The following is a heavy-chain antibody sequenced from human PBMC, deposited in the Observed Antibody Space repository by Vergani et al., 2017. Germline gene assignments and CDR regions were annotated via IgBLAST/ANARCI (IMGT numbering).Heavy chain of an antibody. CDR2: INPSGGST. V-gene: IGHV1-46*01. Sequence: QVQLVESGAEVKKPGASVKVSCKASGYTFTSYYMHWVRQAPGQGLEWMGIINPSGGSTSYAQKFQGRVTMTRDTSTSTVYMELSSLRSEDTAVYYCARSIGVVVVAATGDWFDPWGQGTLVTVSS. D-gene: IGHD2-15*01. CDR1: GYTFTSYY. CDR3: ARSIGVVVVAATGDWFDP. J-gene: IGHJ5*02.